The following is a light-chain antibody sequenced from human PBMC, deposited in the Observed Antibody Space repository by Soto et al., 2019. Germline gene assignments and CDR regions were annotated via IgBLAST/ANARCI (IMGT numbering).Light chain of an antibody. CDR3: SSYANNNNMLV. V-gene: IGLV2-8*01. CDR2: EVV. CDR1: KNDIGVYDF. Sequence: QSVLTQPPSASGSPGQSVTISCTGTKNDIGVYDFVSWYQHHPGKAPRLIIYEVVQRPSGVPDRFSGSKSGNTASLTVSGLQAEDEAEYFCSSYANNNNMLVFGTGTKVTVL. J-gene: IGLJ1*01.